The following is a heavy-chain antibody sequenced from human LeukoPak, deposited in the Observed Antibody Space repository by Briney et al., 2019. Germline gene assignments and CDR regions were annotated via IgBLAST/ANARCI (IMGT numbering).Heavy chain of an antibody. D-gene: IGHD5-18*01. CDR3: ARQVDTAMVNFDY. J-gene: IGHJ4*02. Sequence: SETLSLTCTVSGGSISSSSYYWGWIRQPPGKGLEWIGSIYYSGCTYYNPSLKSRVTISVDTSKNQFSLKLSSVTAADTAVYYCARQVDTAMVNFDYWGQGTLVTVSS. CDR2: IYYSGCT. V-gene: IGHV4-39*01. CDR1: GGSISSSSYY.